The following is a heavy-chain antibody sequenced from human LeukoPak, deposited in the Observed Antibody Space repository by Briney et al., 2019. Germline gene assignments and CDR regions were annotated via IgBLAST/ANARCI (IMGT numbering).Heavy chain of an antibody. CDR1: GFTFSSYA. D-gene: IGHD5-12*01. Sequence: PGGSLRLSCAASGFTFSSYAMSWIRQAPGKGLEWVSAISGGGGSTYYADSVKGRFTISRDNAKNSLYLQMNSLRAEDTAVYYCARAPRYSGYDYYFDYWGQGTLVTVSS. CDR3: ARAPRYSGYDYYFDY. CDR2: ISGGGGST. J-gene: IGHJ4*02. V-gene: IGHV3-23*01.